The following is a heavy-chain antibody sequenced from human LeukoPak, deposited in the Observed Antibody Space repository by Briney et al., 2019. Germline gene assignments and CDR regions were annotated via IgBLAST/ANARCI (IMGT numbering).Heavy chain of an antibody. CDR2: IIPIFGTA. Sequence: GASVKVSCKASGYTFTSYYMHWVRQAPGQGLEWMGRIIPIFGTANYAQKFQGRVTITTDESTSTTYMELSSLRSEDTAVYYCARDDCSGGSCYSDYWGQGTLVTVSS. J-gene: IGHJ4*02. CDR1: GYTFTSYY. V-gene: IGHV1-69*05. D-gene: IGHD2-15*01. CDR3: ARDDCSGGSCYSDY.